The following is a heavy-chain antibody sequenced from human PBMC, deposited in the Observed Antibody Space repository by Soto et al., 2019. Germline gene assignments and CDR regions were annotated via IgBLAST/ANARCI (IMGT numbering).Heavy chain of an antibody. Sequence: KLSETLSLTCTVSGGSISSSSYYWGWIRQPPGKGLEWIGSIYYSGNTYYNPSLKSRVTISVDTSKNQFSLKLSSVTAADTAVYYCARRHYTNWFDPWGQGTLVTVSS. CDR2: IYYSGNT. V-gene: IGHV4-39*01. CDR1: GGSISSSSYY. D-gene: IGHD2-8*01. CDR3: ARRHYTNWFDP. J-gene: IGHJ5*02.